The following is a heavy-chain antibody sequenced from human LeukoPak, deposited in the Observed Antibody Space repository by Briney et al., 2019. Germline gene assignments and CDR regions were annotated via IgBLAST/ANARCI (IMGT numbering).Heavy chain of an antibody. J-gene: IGHJ6*03. D-gene: IGHD4-23*01. CDR2: MNPKSGNT. CDR1: VYTFTSYD. Sequence: GASVKVSRKASVYTFTSYDINWVRQAAGQGLEWMGWMNPKSGNTGYAQKFQGRVTMTRNTSISTAYMELSSLRSEDTAVYYCARGGRLADTVLKETPYHYSLDVWGKRTTVTVSS. CDR3: ARGGRLADTVLKETPYHYSLDV. V-gene: IGHV1-8*01.